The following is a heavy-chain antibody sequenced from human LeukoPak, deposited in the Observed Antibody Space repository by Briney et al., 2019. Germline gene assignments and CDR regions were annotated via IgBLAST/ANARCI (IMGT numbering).Heavy chain of an antibody. Sequence: ASVKVSCKASGYTFTSYDFNWVRQATGQRPEWMGWMSPNSGDTGYAQKFQDRVTMTRNTSISTAYMELSSLRSDDTTVYYCARGPPNWGYDYWGPGTLVTVSS. CDR3: ARGPPNWGYDY. CDR1: GYTFTSYD. CDR2: MSPNSGDT. J-gene: IGHJ4*02. D-gene: IGHD7-27*01. V-gene: IGHV1-8*01.